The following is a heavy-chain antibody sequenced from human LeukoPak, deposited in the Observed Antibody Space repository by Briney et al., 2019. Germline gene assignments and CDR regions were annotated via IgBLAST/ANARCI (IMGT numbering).Heavy chain of an antibody. D-gene: IGHD5-12*01. Sequence: PGGSLRLTCAASGGTFSTYWMHWVRQAPGKGLVWVSRINDDGRSTSYADSVKGRFAISRDNAKNTLFMQLNSLRVEDTAVYYCARIQRGSLVAIDYWGQGTLVTVSS. CDR3: ARIQRGSLVAIDY. CDR1: GGTFSTYW. CDR2: INDDGRST. V-gene: IGHV3-74*01. J-gene: IGHJ4*02.